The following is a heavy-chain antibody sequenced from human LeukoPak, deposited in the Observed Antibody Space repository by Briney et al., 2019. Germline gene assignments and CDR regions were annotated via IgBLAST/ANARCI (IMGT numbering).Heavy chain of an antibody. CDR2: IYYSGST. D-gene: IGHD1-26*01. CDR1: GGSISSGDYY. J-gene: IGHJ4*02. CDR3: ARGRVRWELLTAPDY. V-gene: IGHV4-30-4*01. Sequence: PSQTLSLTCTVSGGSISSGDYYWSWIRQPPGKGLEWIGYIYYSGSTYYNPSLKSRVTISVDTSKNQFPLKLSSVTAADTAVYYCARGRVRWELLTAPDYWGQGTLVTVSS.